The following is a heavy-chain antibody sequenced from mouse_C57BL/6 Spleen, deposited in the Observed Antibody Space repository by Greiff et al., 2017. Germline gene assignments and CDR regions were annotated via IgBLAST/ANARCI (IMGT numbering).Heavy chain of an antibody. CDR2: IYPRSGNT. CDR1: GYTFTSYG. Sequence: VQLQESGAELARPGASVKLSCKASGYTFTSYGISWVKQRTGQGLEWIGEIYPRSGNTYYNEKFKGKATLTADKSSSTAYMELRSLTSEDSAVYFCARGAYYGSSSGDYWGQGTTLTVSS. D-gene: IGHD1-1*01. V-gene: IGHV1-81*01. J-gene: IGHJ2*01. CDR3: ARGAYYGSSSGDY.